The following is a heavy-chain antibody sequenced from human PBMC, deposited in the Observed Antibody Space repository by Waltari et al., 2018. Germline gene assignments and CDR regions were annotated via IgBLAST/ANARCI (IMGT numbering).Heavy chain of an antibody. Sequence: QVQLVQSGAEVKKPGSSVKVSCKASGGTFSSYAISWVRQAPGQGLEWMGGIIPIFGTATYAQKVQGRVTITADESTSTAYMELSSLRSEDTAVYYCARSMVRGVIPFGYFDLWGRGTLVTVSS. CDR2: IIPIFGTA. J-gene: IGHJ2*01. V-gene: IGHV1-69*01. CDR3: ARSMVRGVIPFGYFDL. CDR1: GGTFSSYA. D-gene: IGHD3-10*01.